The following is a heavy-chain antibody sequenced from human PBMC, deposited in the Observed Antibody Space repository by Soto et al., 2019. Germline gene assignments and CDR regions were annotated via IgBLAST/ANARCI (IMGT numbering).Heavy chain of an antibody. V-gene: IGHV1-18*01. J-gene: IGHJ3*02. Sequence: ASVKVSCKTSGYTFNTYGISWVRQAPGQGLEWMGWISPYNGYTNYAQKLQGRVTMTTDTSTRTAYMELRSLRSDDTAVYYCARWHCSSTSCWSNASDIWGQGTMVTVSS. D-gene: IGHD2-2*01. CDR2: ISPYNGYT. CDR3: ARWHCSSTSCWSNASDI. CDR1: GYTFNTYG.